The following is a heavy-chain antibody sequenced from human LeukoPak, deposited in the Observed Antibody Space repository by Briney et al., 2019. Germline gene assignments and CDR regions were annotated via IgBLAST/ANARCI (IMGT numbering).Heavy chain of an antibody. V-gene: IGHV3-74*01. CDR2: INERATII. CDR1: GFTFSSYA. CDR3: VRDLILVWTPGDDFDH. J-gene: IGHJ4*02. D-gene: IGHD3-16*01. Sequence: PGGSLRLSCAASGFTFSSYAMSWVRQAPGKGLEWVSRINERATIISYADSVKGRFTISRENARNTLYLQMNSLTAEDTAVYYCVRDLILVWTPGDDFDHWGQGTLVTVSS.